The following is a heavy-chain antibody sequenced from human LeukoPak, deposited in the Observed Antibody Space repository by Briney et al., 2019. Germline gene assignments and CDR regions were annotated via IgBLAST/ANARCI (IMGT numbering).Heavy chain of an antibody. CDR2: IKSKTDGGTT. Sequence: GGSLRLSCAASGFTFSNAWMSWVRQAPGKGLEWVGRIKSKTDGGTTDYAAPVKGRFTISRDDSKNTLYLQMNSLKTEDTAVYYCTTGHDSSGYYYYGMDVWGQGTTVTVSS. V-gene: IGHV3-15*01. D-gene: IGHD3-22*01. CDR1: GFTFSNAW. J-gene: IGHJ6*02. CDR3: TTGHDSSGYYYYGMDV.